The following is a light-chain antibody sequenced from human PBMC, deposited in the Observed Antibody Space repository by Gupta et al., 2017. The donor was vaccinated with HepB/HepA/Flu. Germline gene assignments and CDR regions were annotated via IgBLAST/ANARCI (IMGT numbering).Light chain of an antibody. J-gene: IGKJ4*02. Sequence: EIVLTQSTGTLSLSPGERATLSCRASQSVERNYVAWYQQRPGQAPMLLIYGASGRATGSPDIFSGSGSGIDFTLTISRLEPEDFAVYYCQQYGSSPSFGGGTKVEIK. CDR3: QQYGSSPS. V-gene: IGKV3-20*01. CDR1: QSVERNY. CDR2: GAS.